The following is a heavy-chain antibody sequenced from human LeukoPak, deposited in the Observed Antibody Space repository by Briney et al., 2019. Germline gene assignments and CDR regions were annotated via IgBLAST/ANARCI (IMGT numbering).Heavy chain of an antibody. CDR1: RFTFSSYW. D-gene: IGHD6-19*01. Sequence: PGGCLRLSCSASRFTFSSYWMSWVRQAPGKGLGRVANIKQDVSEKYSVASVQGRFTISRDNAKNSLYLQMNSPRAEDTAVYYCAPGAVAKLDYSGQGTLVTASS. CDR2: IKQDVSEK. CDR3: APGAVAKLDY. V-gene: IGHV3-7*01. J-gene: IGHJ4*02.